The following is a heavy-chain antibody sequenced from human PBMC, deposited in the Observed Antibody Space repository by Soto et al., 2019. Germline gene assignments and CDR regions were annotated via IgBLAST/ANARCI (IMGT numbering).Heavy chain of an antibody. CDR2: ISTGGAYM. CDR3: ARDIASPGGDYFDS. D-gene: IGHD2-21*01. Sequence: GGSLRLSCAASGFTFSSYAMNWVRQAPGKGLEWVSSISTGGAYMFYADSVKGRFTISRDNAQNSLFLQIDSPRAEDTAVYYCARDIASPGGDYFDSWGQGTLVTVSS. V-gene: IGHV3-21*06. J-gene: IGHJ4*02. CDR1: GFTFSSYA.